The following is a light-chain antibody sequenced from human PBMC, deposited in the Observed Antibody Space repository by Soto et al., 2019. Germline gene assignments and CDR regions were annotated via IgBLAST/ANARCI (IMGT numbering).Light chain of an antibody. CDR2: GAS. CDR1: QSVSSSY. CDR3: QQYGSSGT. V-gene: IGKV3-20*01. J-gene: IGKJ1*01. Sequence: EILLTQSPGTLSWSPGERATLSWGASQSVSSSYLAWYQQKPGHAPRLLIYGASSRATGIPDRLSGSGSGTDFTLTISRMEPEDFAVYYCQQYGSSGTFGHGTKVDIK.